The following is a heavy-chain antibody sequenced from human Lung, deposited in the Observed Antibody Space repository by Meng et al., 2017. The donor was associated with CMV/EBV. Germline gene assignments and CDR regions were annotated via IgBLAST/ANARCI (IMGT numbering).Heavy chain of an antibody. CDR3: AKPFYYYESINDYQEY. J-gene: IGHJ4*02. V-gene: IGHV3-23*01. CDR2: ISGSGGNT. CDR1: GFTFSSYA. D-gene: IGHD3-22*01. Sequence: GGSLRLXCAASGFTFSSYAMTWVRQAPGKGLEWVSDISGSGGNTYYADSVKGRFAISRDNSKNTLYLQMNSLRADDTAVYYCAKPFYYYESINDYQEYWGRGTXVTVSS.